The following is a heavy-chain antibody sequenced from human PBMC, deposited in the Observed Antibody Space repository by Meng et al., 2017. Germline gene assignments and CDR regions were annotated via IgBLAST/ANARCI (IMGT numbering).Heavy chain of an antibody. D-gene: IGHD6-13*01. CDR2: ISSSSSYI. J-gene: IGHJ3*02. CDR3: ARDLRLEAAAGNGPDAFDI. Sequence: GESLKISCAASGFTFSSYSMNWVRQAPGKGLEWVSSISSSSSYIYYADSVKGRFTISRDNAKNSLYLQMNSLRAEDTAVYYCARDLRLEAAAGNGPDAFDIWGQGTKVTVSS. CDR1: GFTFSSYS. V-gene: IGHV3-21*01.